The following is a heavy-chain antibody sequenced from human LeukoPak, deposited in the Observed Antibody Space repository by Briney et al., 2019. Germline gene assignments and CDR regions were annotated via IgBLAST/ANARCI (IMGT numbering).Heavy chain of an antibody. CDR3: ARYPSYCGGDCYFDY. Sequence: GGSLRLSCAASGFTFSRYSMHWVRQAPGKGLEYVSAISNNGGSTYYAKSVKGRFTISRDNSKNTLYLQMDSLRADDTAVYYCARYPSYCGGDCYFDYWGQGTLVTVSS. CDR1: GFTFSRYS. V-gene: IGHV3-64*01. D-gene: IGHD2-21*02. CDR2: ISNNGGST. J-gene: IGHJ4*02.